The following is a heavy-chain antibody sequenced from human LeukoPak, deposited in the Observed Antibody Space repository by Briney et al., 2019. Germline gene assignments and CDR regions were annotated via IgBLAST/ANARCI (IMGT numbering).Heavy chain of an antibody. J-gene: IGHJ4*02. CDR2: ISSSSSYI. D-gene: IGHD3-9*01. CDR3: AKDPYYDILTGQWAPQYYFDY. V-gene: IGHV3-21*01. CDR1: GFTFSSYS. Sequence: GGSLRLSCAASGFTFSSYSMNWVRQAPGKGLEWVSSISSSSSYIYYADSVKGRFTISRDNAKNSLYLQMNSLRAEDTAVYYCAKDPYYDILTGQWAPQYYFDYWGQGTLVTVSS.